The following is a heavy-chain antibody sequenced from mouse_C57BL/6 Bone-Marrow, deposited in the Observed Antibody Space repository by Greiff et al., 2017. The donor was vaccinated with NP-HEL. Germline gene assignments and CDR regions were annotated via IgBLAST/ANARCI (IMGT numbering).Heavy chain of an antibody. CDR3: AREVGDYYGPDY. V-gene: IGHV5-4*01. J-gene: IGHJ2*01. CDR1: GFTFSSYA. D-gene: IGHD1-1*01. Sequence: DVKLVESGGGLVKPGGSLKLSCAASGFTFSSYAMSWVRQTPEKRLEWVATISDGGSYTYYPDNVKGRFTISRDNAKNNLYLQMSHLKSEDTAMYYCAREVGDYYGPDYWGQGTTLTVSS. CDR2: ISDGGSYT.